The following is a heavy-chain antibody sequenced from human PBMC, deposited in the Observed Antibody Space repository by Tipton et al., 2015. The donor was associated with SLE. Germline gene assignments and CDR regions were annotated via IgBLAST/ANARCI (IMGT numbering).Heavy chain of an antibody. CDR2: ITGSGAGVSGGGT. CDR1: GFTFTNYA. CDR3: ARDPVEALRPTYFYGMDV. Sequence: GSLRLSCAASGFTFTNYAMSWVRQAPGKGLEWVSVITGSGAGVSGGGTYYADSVRGRFTISRDNSKNTLFLQMSSLRAEDTAVFYCARDPVEALRPTYFYGMDVWGLGTTVTVSS. J-gene: IGHJ6*02. D-gene: IGHD6-6*01. V-gene: IGHV3-23*01.